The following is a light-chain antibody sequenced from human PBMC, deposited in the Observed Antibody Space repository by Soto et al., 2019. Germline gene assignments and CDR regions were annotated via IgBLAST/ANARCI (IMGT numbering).Light chain of an antibody. CDR3: QSYDSSLSGYV. Sequence: SVLTQPPSVSGAPGQRVTISCIVSSSNIGAGYDVHWYQQLPGTAPKLLIYGNSNRPSGVPDRFSGSKSGTSASLAITGLQAEDEADYYCQSYDSSLSGYVFGTGTKVTVL. CDR1: SSNIGAGYD. CDR2: GNS. J-gene: IGLJ1*01. V-gene: IGLV1-40*01.